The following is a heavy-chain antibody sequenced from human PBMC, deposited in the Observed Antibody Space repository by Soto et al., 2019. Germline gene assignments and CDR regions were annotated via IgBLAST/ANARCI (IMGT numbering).Heavy chain of an antibody. CDR1: GFTFSTYS. J-gene: IGHJ3*02. D-gene: IGHD3-9*01. V-gene: IGHV3-74*01. CDR2: VNNDGGDT. CDR3: ARGGFDHAFDI. Sequence: GGSLRLSCAASGFTFSTYSMNWVRQAPGRGLVWVSRVNNDGGDTIYADSVKGRFTVSRDNAKNTLFLQVNGLRADDTAVYYCARGGFDHAFDIWGQGTMVTVSS.